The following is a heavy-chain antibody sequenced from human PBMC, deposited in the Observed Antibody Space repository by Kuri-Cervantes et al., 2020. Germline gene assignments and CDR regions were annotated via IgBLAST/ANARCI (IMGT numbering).Heavy chain of an antibody. J-gene: IGHJ2*01. CDR1: GGTFSSYA. CDR3: ATYPMTTVTTHWYFDL. Sequence: SVKVSCKASGGTFSSYAISWVRQAPGQGLEWMGGIIPIFGTANYAQKFQGRVTITADESTSTAYMELSSLRSEDTAVYYCATYPMTTVTTHWYFDLWGRGTLVTVSS. D-gene: IGHD4-17*01. CDR2: IIPIFGTA. V-gene: IGHV1-69*13.